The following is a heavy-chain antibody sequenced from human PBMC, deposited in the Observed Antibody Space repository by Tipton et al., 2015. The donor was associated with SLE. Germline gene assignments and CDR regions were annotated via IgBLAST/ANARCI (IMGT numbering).Heavy chain of an antibody. CDR1: GGSISSYY. V-gene: IGHV4-59*01. CDR3: ARSGSGWSLDY. Sequence: LRLSCTVSGGSISSYYWSWIRQPPGKGLEWIGYIYYSGSTNYNPSLKSRVTISVDTSKTQFSLKLSSVTAADTAVYYCARSGSGWSLDYWGQGTLVTVSS. J-gene: IGHJ4*02. D-gene: IGHD6-19*01. CDR2: IYYSGST.